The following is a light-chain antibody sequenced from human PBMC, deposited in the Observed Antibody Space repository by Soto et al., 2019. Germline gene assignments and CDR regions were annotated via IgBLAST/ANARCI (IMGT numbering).Light chain of an antibody. CDR2: WAS. Sequence: DIVMTQSPDFLAVSLGERATINCKSSQRVLYSSNNNNYLAWYQQKPGQPPKLLIYWASTRESGVPDRFSGSGSGTDFTLTISSLQAEDVAVYYCQQSYSTPTFGGGTKVDIK. CDR3: QQSYSTPT. CDR1: QRVLYSSNNNNY. J-gene: IGKJ4*01. V-gene: IGKV4-1*01.